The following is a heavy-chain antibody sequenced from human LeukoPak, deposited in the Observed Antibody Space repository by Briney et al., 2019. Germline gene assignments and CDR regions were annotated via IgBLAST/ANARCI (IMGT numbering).Heavy chain of an antibody. CDR3: TRSDDYGASGDY. CDR1: GFTFSSYA. Sequence: GGSLRLSCAASGFTFSSYAMSWVRQAPGKGLEWVSVISGSGVGTYYADSVKGRFTISRDNSKNTLYLQMNSLRAEDTAVYYCTRSDDYGASGDYWGQGTLVTVSS. D-gene: IGHD4-17*01. J-gene: IGHJ4*02. CDR2: ISGSGVGT. V-gene: IGHV3-23*01.